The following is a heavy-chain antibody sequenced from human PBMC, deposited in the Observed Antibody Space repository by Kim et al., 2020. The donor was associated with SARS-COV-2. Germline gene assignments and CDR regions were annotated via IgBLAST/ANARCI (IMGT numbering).Heavy chain of an antibody. CDR1: GFTFSSYC. CDR2: IGGGGVTT. CDR3: AKAQGERRAFFAFDI. J-gene: IGHJ3*02. D-gene: IGHD3-16*01. V-gene: IGHV3-23*01. Sequence: EGSLRLSCAASGFTFSSYCMSWVRQAPGKGLEWVSLIGGGGVTTYYADSVKGRFTVSRDNSKNTLFLQINNLRAEDTAVYYCAKAQGERRAFFAFDIRGQGTMVTVSS.